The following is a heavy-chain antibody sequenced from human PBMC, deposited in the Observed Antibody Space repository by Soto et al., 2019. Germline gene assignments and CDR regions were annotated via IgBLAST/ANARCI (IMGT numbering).Heavy chain of an antibody. V-gene: IGHV4-59*01. CDR2: IYYSGST. CDR1: GGSISSYY. CDR3: ARGDRGYVLLPDY. Sequence: PSETLSLTCTVSGGSISSYYWSWIRQPPGKGLEWIGYIYYSGSTNYNPSLKSRVTISVDTSKNQFSLKLSSVTAADTAVYYCARGDRGYVLLPDYWGREPLVTVSS. D-gene: IGHD5-12*01. J-gene: IGHJ4*02.